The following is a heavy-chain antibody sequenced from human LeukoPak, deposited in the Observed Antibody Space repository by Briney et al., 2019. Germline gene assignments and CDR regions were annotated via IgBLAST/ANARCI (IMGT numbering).Heavy chain of an antibody. Sequence: PGGSLRLSCAAPGFTFDHYAMHWVRQAPGKGLEWVSLISWDGLSTYYADSVKGRFTISRDNSKDSLYLQMNSLAAEDTAFYYCAKGDYIGAAGPPVDNWGQGTLVTVSS. CDR3: AKGDYIGAAGPPVDN. CDR2: ISWDGLST. CDR1: GFTFDHYA. V-gene: IGHV3-43D*03. J-gene: IGHJ4*02. D-gene: IGHD6-13*01.